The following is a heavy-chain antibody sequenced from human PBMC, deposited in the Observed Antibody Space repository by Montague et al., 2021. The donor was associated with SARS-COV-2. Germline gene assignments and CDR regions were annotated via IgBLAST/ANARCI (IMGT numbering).Heavy chain of an antibody. CDR3: ARIPVGSKYYFDF. V-gene: IGHV6-1*01. CDR2: TYYRSKWYN. CDR1: GDSVSSNIAT. D-gene: IGHD2-2*01. J-gene: IGHJ4*02. Sequence: CAISGDSVSSNIATWNWIRQSPSRGLEWLGRTYYRSKWYNDYAESVISRITIDPDTSKHQFSLHLNSVTPEDTAVYYFARIPVGSKYYFDFWGQGTLVTVSS.